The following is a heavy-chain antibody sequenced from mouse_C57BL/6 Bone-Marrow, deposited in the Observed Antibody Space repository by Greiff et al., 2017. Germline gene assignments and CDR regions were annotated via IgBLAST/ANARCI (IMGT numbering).Heavy chain of an antibody. Sequence: VQLQQSGPELVKPGASVKISCKASGYAFSSSWMNWVQQRPGKGLEWIGRIYPGDGDTNYNGNFKGKATLTADKSSSTAYMQLSSLTSEDSAVYFCARRKYGNWGFAYWCQGTLVTVSA. CDR1: GYAFSSSW. V-gene: IGHV1-82*01. CDR3: ARRKYGNWGFAY. J-gene: IGHJ3*01. CDR2: IYPGDGDT. D-gene: IGHD2-10*02.